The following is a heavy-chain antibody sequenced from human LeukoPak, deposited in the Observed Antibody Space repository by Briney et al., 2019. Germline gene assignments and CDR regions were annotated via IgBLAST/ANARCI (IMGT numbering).Heavy chain of an antibody. V-gene: IGHV3-11*01. CDR3: ARDACGGDCYIGYYYYYGMDV. D-gene: IGHD2-21*02. CDR1: GFTFSDYY. J-gene: IGHJ6*02. Sequence: GSLRLSCAASGFTFSDYYMRWIRQAPGKGLEWVSYISSSGSTIYYADSVKGRFTISRDNAKNSLYLQMNSLRAEDTAVYYCARDACGGDCYIGYYYYYGMDVWGQGTTVTVSS. CDR2: ISSSGSTI.